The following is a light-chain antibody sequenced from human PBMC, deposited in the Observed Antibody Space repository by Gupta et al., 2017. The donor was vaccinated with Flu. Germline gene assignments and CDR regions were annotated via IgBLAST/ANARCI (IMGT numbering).Light chain of an antibody. V-gene: IGKV1-5*03. CDR2: KTS. J-gene: IGKJ1*01. Sequence: DIQMTQSPSTLSASVGDRVIITCRDSQDIGRWLAWYQQKPGKAPKLLMYKTSNLHSGVPSRFSGSASGTEFTLTISSLQPDDFATYYCQQYNSYSRTFGQGTKVDIK. CDR1: QDIGRW. CDR3: QQYNSYSRT.